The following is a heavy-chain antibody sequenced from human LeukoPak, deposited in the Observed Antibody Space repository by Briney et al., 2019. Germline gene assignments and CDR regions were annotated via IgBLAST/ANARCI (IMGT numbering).Heavy chain of an antibody. V-gene: IGHV4-59*01. Sequence: SETLSLTCTVSGGSISSYYWSWIRQPPGKGLEWIGYVYYEGPTNYNPSLKSRVTMSVDTSKRQLSLKLSSVTAADTAVYYCAGQLGGTTLDHWGQGTLVTVSS. CDR2: VYYEGPT. D-gene: IGHD1-26*01. J-gene: IGHJ4*02. CDR3: AGQLGGTTLDH. CDR1: GGSISSYY.